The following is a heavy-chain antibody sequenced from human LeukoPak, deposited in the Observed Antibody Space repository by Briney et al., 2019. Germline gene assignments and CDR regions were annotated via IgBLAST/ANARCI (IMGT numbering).Heavy chain of an antibody. CDR2: INHSGST. Sequence: SETLSLTCAVYGGSFSGYYWSWIRQPPGKGLEWIGEINHSGSTNYNPSLKSRVTISVDTSKNQFSLKLSSVTAADTAVYYCARDLIWGSYRPFDYWGQGTLVTLSS. J-gene: IGHJ4*02. D-gene: IGHD3-16*02. CDR1: GGSFSGYY. V-gene: IGHV4-34*01. CDR3: ARDLIWGSYRPFDY.